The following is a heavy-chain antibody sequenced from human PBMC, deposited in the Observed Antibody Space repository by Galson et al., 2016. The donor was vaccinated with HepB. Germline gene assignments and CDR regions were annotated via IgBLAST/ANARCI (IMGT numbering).Heavy chain of an antibody. V-gene: IGHV3-73*01. CDR3: TSLTIFGVVTNY. CDR1: GFSFSTYW. CDR2: IRSKANNYAT. D-gene: IGHD3-3*01. J-gene: IGHJ4*02. Sequence: SLRLSCAASGFSFSTYWMTWVRQAPGKGLEWVGRIRSKANNYATAYAASVKGRFTISRDDSKNTAYLQMNSLKTEDTAVYYRTSLTIFGVVTNYWGQGTLITVSS.